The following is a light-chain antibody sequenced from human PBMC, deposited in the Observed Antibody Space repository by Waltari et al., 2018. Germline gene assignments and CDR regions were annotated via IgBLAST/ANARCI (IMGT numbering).Light chain of an antibody. CDR3: QQYSNWPLT. CDR2: GAS. J-gene: IGKJ4*01. V-gene: IGKV3-15*01. CDR1: QSVTSS. Sequence: EIVLTQSPATLSLSPGERATLSCRASQSVTSSLAWYQQKLGQAPRLLIYGASSRATGIPDRFSGSESGTDFTLTIRSLEPEDFAVYYCQQYSNWPLTFGGGTKVEIK.